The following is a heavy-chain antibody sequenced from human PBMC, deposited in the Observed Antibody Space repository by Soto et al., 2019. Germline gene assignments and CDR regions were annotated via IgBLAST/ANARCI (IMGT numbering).Heavy chain of an antibody. J-gene: IGHJ5*02. D-gene: IGHD4-17*01. Sequence: SETLSLTCTVSGGSISSGGYYWSWIRQHPGKGLEWIGYIYYSGSTYYNPSLKSRVTISVDTSKNQFSLKLSSVTAADTAVYYCAREDGDYGWFDPWGQGTLVTVSS. CDR2: IYYSGST. V-gene: IGHV4-31*03. CDR1: GGSISSGGYY. CDR3: AREDGDYGWFDP.